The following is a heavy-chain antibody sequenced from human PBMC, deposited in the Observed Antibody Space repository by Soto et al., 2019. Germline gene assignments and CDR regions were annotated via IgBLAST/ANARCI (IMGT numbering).Heavy chain of an antibody. J-gene: IGHJ4*02. CDR2: IWYDGTIK. V-gene: IGHV3-33*01. Sequence: QVQLVESGGGVVQPGRSLRLSCRASGFTFSSYVIHWVRQAPGKGLEWVAGIWYDGTIKFHADSVKGRFIISRDNSKNTVYLQMDSMRDEDTAVYFCARVSLRRGSSCRDYWGQGAVVTVSS. CDR1: GFTFSSYV. CDR3: ARVSLRRGSSCRDY. D-gene: IGHD6-13*01.